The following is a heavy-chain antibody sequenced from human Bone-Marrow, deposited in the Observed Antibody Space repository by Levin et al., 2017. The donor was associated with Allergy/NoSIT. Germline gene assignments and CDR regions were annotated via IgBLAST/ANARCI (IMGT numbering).Heavy chain of an antibody. V-gene: IGHV1-2*02. D-gene: IGHD2-2*01. J-gene: IGHJ5*02. CDR1: GYTFTGYY. CDR2: INPNSGGT. CDR3: AREEDCSSTSCYLRAWFDP. Sequence: PGGSLRLSCKASGYTFTGYYMHWVRQAPGQGLEWMGWINPNSGGTNYAQKFQGRVTMTRDTSISTAYMELSRLRSDDTAVYYCAREEDCSSTSCYLRAWFDPWGQGTLVTVSS.